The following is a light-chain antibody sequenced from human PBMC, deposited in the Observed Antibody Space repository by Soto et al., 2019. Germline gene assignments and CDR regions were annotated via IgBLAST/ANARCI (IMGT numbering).Light chain of an antibody. CDR3: GSFTTSRIWV. CDR2: EVT. Sequence: QSVLTQPASVSGSPGQSITISCSGTSSDVGAYNFVSWYQVHPGRAPKLIISEVTVRPSGVSHRFSGSKSGNTASLTISGLQVEDEAEYFCGSFTTSRIWVFGGGTKVTVL. V-gene: IGLV2-14*01. J-gene: IGLJ3*02. CDR1: SSDVGAYNF.